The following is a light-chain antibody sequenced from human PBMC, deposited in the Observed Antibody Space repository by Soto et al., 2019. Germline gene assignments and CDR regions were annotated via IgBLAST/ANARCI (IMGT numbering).Light chain of an antibody. CDR3: SSYSSITRVV. CDR1: SSDVGGYNY. J-gene: IGLJ2*01. V-gene: IGLV2-14*01. CDR2: DVS. Sequence: QSVLTQPASVSGSPGQSITISCTGTSSDVGGYNYVSWYQQHPGKAPKLMIFDVSDRPSGVSNRFSGSKSGNTASLTISGLQAEDEADYYCSSYSSITRVVFGGGTKVTVL.